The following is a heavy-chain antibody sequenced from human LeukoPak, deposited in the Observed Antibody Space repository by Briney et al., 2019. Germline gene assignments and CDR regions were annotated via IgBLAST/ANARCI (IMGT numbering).Heavy chain of an antibody. V-gene: IGHV1-69*13. Sequence: GASVKVSCKASGGTFSSYAISWVRQAPGQGLEWMGGIIPIFGTANYAQEFQGRVTITADESTSTAYMELSSLRSEDTAVYYCAREARGRDGYNPDYWGQGTLVTVSS. CDR2: IIPIFGTA. D-gene: IGHD5-24*01. CDR1: GGTFSSYA. J-gene: IGHJ4*02. CDR3: AREARGRDGYNPDY.